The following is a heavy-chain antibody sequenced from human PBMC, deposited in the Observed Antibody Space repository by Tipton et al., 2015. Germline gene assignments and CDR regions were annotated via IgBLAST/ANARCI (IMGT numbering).Heavy chain of an antibody. J-gene: IGHJ4*02. D-gene: IGHD4-17*01. V-gene: IGHV3-23*01. Sequence: SLRLSCAASGFTFSTYTMNWVRQAPGKGLEWVSGISGSGGITDSADSVKGRFTISRDNSKNTLYLQMNSLRAEDTAVYYCARVSLTTVTTPDYWGQGTLVTVSS. CDR3: ARVSLTTVTTPDY. CDR2: ISGSGGIT. CDR1: GFTFSTYT.